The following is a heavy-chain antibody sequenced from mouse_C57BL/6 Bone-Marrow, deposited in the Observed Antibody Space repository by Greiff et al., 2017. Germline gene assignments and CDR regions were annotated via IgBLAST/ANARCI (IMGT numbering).Heavy chain of an antibody. Sequence: QVQLKQPGAELVMPGASVKLSCKAPGYTFTSYWMHWVKQRPGQGLEWIGEIDPSDSYTNYNQKFKGKSTLTVDKSSSTAYMQLSSLTSEDSAVYYCVLYYGYDRGWYFDVWGTGTTVTVSS. CDR1: GYTFTSYW. CDR2: IDPSDSYT. J-gene: IGHJ1*03. D-gene: IGHD2-2*01. CDR3: VLYYGYDRGWYFDV. V-gene: IGHV1-69*01.